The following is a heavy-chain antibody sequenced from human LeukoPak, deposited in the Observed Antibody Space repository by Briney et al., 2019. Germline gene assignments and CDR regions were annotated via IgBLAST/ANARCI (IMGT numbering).Heavy chain of an antibody. CDR1: GFIFRNYA. CDR2: ISGSGVGT. Sequence: GGSLRLSCAGSGFIFRNYAMSWVRQAPGMGLEWVSAISGSGVGTNYADSVKGRFTVSRDNSKNTLYLQMNSLRAEDTAVYYCAKNGRDDHDKYFFDFWGQGTQVTVSS. J-gene: IGHJ4*02. V-gene: IGHV3-23*01. CDR3: AKNGRDDHDKYFFDF. D-gene: IGHD3-9*01.